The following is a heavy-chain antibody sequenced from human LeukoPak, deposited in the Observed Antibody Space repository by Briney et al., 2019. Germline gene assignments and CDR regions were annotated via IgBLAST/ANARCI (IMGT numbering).Heavy chain of an antibody. CDR1: GFTFSTYW. CDR2: INPDGCST. D-gene: IGHD2-2*01. J-gene: IGHJ4*02. Sequence: GGSLRLSCAASGFTFSTYWTHWVRQAPGKGLVWVSRINPDGCSTSYADSVKGRFTISRDNAKNTLYLQMNSLRAEDTGVFYCARGRYCTSASCYLDYWGQGTLVTVSS. V-gene: IGHV3-74*01. CDR3: ARGRYCTSASCYLDY.